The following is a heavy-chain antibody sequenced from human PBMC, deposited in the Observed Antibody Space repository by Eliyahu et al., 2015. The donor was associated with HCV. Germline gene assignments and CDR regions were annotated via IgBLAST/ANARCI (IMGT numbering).Heavy chain of an antibody. CDR2: IYYSGST. V-gene: IGHV4-31*03. CDR1: GGSISRGGYY. Sequence: QVQLQESGPGLVKPSQTLSLTCTVSGGSISRGGYYWSWIRQHPGKGLEWIGYIYYSGSTYYNPSLKSRVTISVDTSKNQFSLKLSSVTAADTAVYYCARQFPVEYYYYGMDVWGQGTTVTVSS. J-gene: IGHJ6*02. CDR3: ARQFPVEYYYYGMDV. D-gene: IGHD6-19*01.